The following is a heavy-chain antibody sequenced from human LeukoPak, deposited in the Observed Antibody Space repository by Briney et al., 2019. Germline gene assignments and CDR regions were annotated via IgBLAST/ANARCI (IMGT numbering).Heavy chain of an antibody. V-gene: IGHV3-30*01. CDR3: ARAYRNYCTNGVCYIDY. Sequence: GGSLRLSCAASGFTFSSYAMHWVRQAPGKGLEWVAVISYDGSNKYYADSVKGRFTISRDNSKNTLYLQMNSLRAEDTAVYYCARAYRNYCTNGVCYIDYWGQGTLVTVSS. D-gene: IGHD2-8*01. CDR1: GFTFSSYA. J-gene: IGHJ4*02. CDR2: ISYDGSNK.